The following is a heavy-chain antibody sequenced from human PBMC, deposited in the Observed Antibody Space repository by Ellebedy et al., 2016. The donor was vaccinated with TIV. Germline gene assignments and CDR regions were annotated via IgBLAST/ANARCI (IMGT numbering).Heavy chain of an antibody. D-gene: IGHD3-22*01. J-gene: IGHJ4*02. V-gene: IGHV4-30-2*01. CDR2: IYHSGST. Sequence: SETLSLTCAVSGGSISSGGYSWSWIRQPPGKGLEWIGYIYHSGSTYYNPSLKSRVTISVDRSKNQFSLKLSSVTAADTAVYYCARGPYYYDSRNYFDYWGQGTLVTVSS. CDR3: ARGPYYYDSRNYFDY. CDR1: GGSISSGGYS.